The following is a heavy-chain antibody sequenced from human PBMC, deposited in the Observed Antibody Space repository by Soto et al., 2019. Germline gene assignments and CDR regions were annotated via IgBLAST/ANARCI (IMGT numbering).Heavy chain of an antibody. CDR2: INPSARSA. V-gene: IGHV1-46*01. CDR1: GYTFTNYY. Sequence: QVQLVQSGAEVKNPGASVKLSCKASGYTFTNYYLHWVRQAPGQGLEWVGMINPSARSASYAQKFRGRLTMDRDTSTTTVYLELSRLTPEDTAVYYCARDNSAANRVLHHWGLGTLVTVSS. D-gene: IGHD1-1*01. J-gene: IGHJ5*02. CDR3: ARDNSAANRVLHH.